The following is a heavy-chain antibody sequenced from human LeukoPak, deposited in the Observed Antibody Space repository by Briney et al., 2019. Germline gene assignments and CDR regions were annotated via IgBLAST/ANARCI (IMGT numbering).Heavy chain of an antibody. CDR1: GFTFSSYE. CDR3: ARFGYGSGSFGLYYFDY. D-gene: IGHD3-10*01. J-gene: IGHJ4*02. Sequence: GGSLRLSCAASGFTFSSYEMNWVRQAPGKGLEWVSYISSSGSTIYYADSVKGRFTISRDNAKNSLYLQMNSLRAEDTAVYYCARFGYGSGSFGLYYFDYWGQGTLVTVSS. CDR2: ISSSGSTI. V-gene: IGHV3-48*03.